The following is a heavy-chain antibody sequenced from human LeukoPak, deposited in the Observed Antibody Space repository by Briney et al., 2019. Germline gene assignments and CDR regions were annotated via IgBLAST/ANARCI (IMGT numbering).Heavy chain of an antibody. Sequence: GASVKVSCKASGGTFSSYAISWVRQAPGQGLEWMGGIIPIFGTANYAQKFQGRVTITADESTSTAYMELSSLRSEDTAVYYCAREGRSQAVPDDLYNWFDPWGQGTLVTVSS. J-gene: IGHJ5*02. CDR2: IIPIFGTA. CDR3: AREGRSQAVPDDLYNWFDP. V-gene: IGHV1-69*01. CDR1: GGTFSSYA. D-gene: IGHD2-2*01.